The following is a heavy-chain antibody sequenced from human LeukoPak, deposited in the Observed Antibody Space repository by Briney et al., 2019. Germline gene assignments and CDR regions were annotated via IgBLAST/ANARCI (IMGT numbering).Heavy chain of an antibody. CDR3: AKDQRRSTANYGDALDF. CDR2: ISEDGSNT. J-gene: IGHJ3*01. D-gene: IGHD1-7*01. V-gene: IGHV3-30*01. CDR1: GFTFSSFA. Sequence: GGSLRLSCAASGFTFSSFAIHWVRQAPGEGLEWVAVISEDGSNTYYAYSVKGRFTISRDNSKKTLYLQKISLRAQEAAVYYCAKDQRRSTANYGDALDFWGQGTMVFVSS.